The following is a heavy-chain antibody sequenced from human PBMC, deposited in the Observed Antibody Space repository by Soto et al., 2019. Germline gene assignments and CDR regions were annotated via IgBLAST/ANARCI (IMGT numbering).Heavy chain of an antibody. V-gene: IGHV3-74*01. J-gene: IGHJ4*02. D-gene: IGHD1-1*01. CDR1: GFSFSSHW. CDR2: INDYATTT. Sequence: EVQLAESGGGLVQPGGSLRLSCAASGFSFSSHWMHWVRQAPGKGLVWVSRINDYATTTNYADSVKGRFTISRDNAKNPLYLQMNSLSAEDTAVYYCTRGGLEPVDYWGQGTLVTVSS. CDR3: TRGGLEPVDY.